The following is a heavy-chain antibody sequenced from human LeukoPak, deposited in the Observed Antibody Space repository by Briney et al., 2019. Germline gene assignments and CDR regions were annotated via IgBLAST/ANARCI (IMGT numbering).Heavy chain of an antibody. V-gene: IGHV1-69*04. CDR2: IIPILGIA. J-gene: IGHJ5*02. CDR3: ARDHYYDSSGYYYLRNWFDP. Sequence: ASVKVSCKASGGTFSSYAISWVRQAPGQGLEWMGRIIPILGIANYAQKFQGRVTITADKSTSTAYMELSRLRSEDTAVYYCARDHYYDSSGYYYLRNWFDPWGQGTLVTVSS. CDR1: GGTFSSYA. D-gene: IGHD3-22*01.